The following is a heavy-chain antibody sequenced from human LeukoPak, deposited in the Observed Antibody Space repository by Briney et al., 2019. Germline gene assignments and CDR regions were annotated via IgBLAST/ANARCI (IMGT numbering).Heavy chain of an antibody. CDR2: IYYSGST. CDR1: GGSIGSYY. D-gene: IGHD6-19*01. J-gene: IGHJ4*02. Sequence: KPSETLSLTCTVSGGSIGSYYWSWIRQPPGKGLEWIGYIYYSGSTNYNPSLGSRVTISVDTSKNQFSLKLSSVTAADTAVYYCARHRPLLRYSSGWYAYYFDYWGQGTLVTVSS. V-gene: IGHV4-59*01. CDR3: ARHRPLLRYSSGWYAYYFDY.